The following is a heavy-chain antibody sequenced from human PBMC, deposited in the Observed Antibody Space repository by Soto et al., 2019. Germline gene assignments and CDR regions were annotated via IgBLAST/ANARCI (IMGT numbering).Heavy chain of an antibody. J-gene: IGHJ3*02. V-gene: IGHV1-58*01. CDR2: TVVGSDYT. CDR1: GFTLTKSA. D-gene: IGHD2-8*01. CDR3: AASQIISNGCAFDI. Sequence: QMQLAQSGPEVKKPGTSVKVSCKASGFTLTKSAVQWVRQARGQGLEWIGWTVVGSDYTSYAEKFRQRVTITRDMSTSTVSMELRGLRYEDTAVYYCAASQIISNGCAFDIWGLGTKVTVSS.